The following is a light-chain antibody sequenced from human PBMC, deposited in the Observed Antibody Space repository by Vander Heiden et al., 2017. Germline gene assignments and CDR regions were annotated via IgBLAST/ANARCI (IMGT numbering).Light chain of an antibody. CDR2: AAS. J-gene: IGKJ3*01. CDR1: QDIANS. V-gene: IGKV1-27*01. CDR3: QGYNSAPFT. Sequence: DIQMTQSPSSLSASVGDRVTITCRASQDIANSLVWYQQKPGKSPKLLIYAASTLQSGVPSRFSGSGSGTDFTLTIASLQPEDFATYFCQGYNSAPFTFGPGTKVDIK.